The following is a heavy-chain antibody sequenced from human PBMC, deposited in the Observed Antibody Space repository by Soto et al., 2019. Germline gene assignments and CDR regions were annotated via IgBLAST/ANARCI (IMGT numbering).Heavy chain of an antibody. V-gene: IGHV5-10-1*01. D-gene: IGHD2-21*02. CDR2: IDPSDSYT. CDR3: ARYTDVTAVVTPFPYGMDV. CDR1: GYSFTSYW. J-gene: IGHJ6*02. Sequence: GESLKISCKGSGYSFTSYWISWVRQMPGKGLEWMGRIDPSDSYTNYSPSFQGHVTISADKSISTAYLQWSSLKASDTAMYYCARYTDVTAVVTPFPYGMDVWGQGTTVTVSS.